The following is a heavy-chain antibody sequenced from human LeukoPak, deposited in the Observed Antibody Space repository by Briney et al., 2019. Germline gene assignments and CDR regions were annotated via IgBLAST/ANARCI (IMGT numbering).Heavy chain of an antibody. J-gene: IGHJ4*02. CDR2: INPNRGST. V-gene: IGHV1-46*01. CDR3: ARGIWSTTVTAYYLDY. D-gene: IGHD4-17*01. Sequence: ASVKVSCKASGYTFTSYYMYWVRQAPGQGLEWMGIINPNRGSTSYAQKFQGRVTMTRDMSTSTVYMELSSLTSDDMSVYYCARGIWSTTVTAYYLDYWGQGTLVTVSS. CDR1: GYTFTSYY.